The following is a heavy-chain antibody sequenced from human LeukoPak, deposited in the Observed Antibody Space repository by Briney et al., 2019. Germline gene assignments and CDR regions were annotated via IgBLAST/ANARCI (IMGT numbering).Heavy chain of an antibody. CDR3: ARDTSEGDYAWWFDP. D-gene: IGHD3-16*01. CDR2: INPRGTAT. J-gene: IGHJ5*02. CDR1: GYTLTELS. Sequence: ASVKVSCKVSGYTLTELSMHWVRQAPGQGLEWMGLINPRGTATRYAESFQGRLTLTRDLSTSTDYMELSSLRSDDTAVYFCARDTSEGDYAWWFDPWGQGTLVTFAS. V-gene: IGHV1-46*01.